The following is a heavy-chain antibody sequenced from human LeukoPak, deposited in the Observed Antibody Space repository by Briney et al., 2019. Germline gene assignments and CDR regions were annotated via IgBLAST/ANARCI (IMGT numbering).Heavy chain of an antibody. Sequence: SVKVSCKASGGTFSSYAISWVRQAPGQGLEWMGRIIPILRTPNYAQNFQGRVTITTDESTSTAYMELSSLRSEDTAVYYCARDAGRYGSVPQRNWGQGTLVTVSS. V-gene: IGHV1-69*11. CDR3: ARDAGRYGSVPQRN. CDR1: GGTFSSYA. J-gene: IGHJ4*02. CDR2: IIPILRTP. D-gene: IGHD3-10*01.